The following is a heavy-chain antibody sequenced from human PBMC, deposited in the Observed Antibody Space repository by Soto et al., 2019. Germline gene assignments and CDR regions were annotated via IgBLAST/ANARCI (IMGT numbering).Heavy chain of an antibody. V-gene: IGHV1-2*04. J-gene: IGHJ5*02. CDR3: ARGFASTIYIWFDP. D-gene: IGHD2-2*01. CDR1: GYTFTGYY. Sequence: ASVKVSCKASGYTFTGYYMHWVRQAPGQGLEWMGWINPNSGGTNYAQKFQGWVTMTRDTSISTAYMELSRLRSDDTAVYYCARGFASTIYIWFDPWGQGTLVTVS. CDR2: INPNSGGT.